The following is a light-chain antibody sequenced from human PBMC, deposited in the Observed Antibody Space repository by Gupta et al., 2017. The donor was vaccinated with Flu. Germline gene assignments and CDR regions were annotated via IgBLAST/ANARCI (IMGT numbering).Light chain of an antibody. J-gene: IGKJ3*01. CDR2: AAS. CDR1: QGISSY. V-gene: IGKV1-9*01. CDR3: QQLNSRFT. Sequence: DIQLTQSPSFLSASVGDRVTITCRASQGISSYLAWYQQKPGKAPKILIYAASTLQSGVPSRFSGSGSGTEFTLTISSLQPEDFATYYCQQLNSRFTFGPGTKVDIK.